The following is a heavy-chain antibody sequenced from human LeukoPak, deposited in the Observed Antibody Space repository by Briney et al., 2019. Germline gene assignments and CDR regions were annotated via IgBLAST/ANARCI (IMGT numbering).Heavy chain of an antibody. D-gene: IGHD3-22*01. CDR2: IYTSGST. CDR1: GGSISSGSYY. J-gene: IGHJ6*03. V-gene: IGHV4-61*02. Sequence: PSQTLSLTCTVSGGSISSGSYYWSWIRQPAGKGLEWIGRIYTSGSTNYNPSLKSRVTISVDTSKNQFSLKLSSVTAADTAVYYCARLKADSSGYYNYYYYYYMDVWGKGTTVTVSS. CDR3: ARLKADSSGYYNYYYYYYMDV.